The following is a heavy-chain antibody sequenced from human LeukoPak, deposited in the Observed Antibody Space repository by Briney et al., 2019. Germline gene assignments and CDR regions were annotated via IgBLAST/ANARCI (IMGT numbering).Heavy chain of an antibody. CDR2: IRSSGSTI. Sequence: PGGSLRLSCAASGFIFSSYSMNWVRQAPGKGLEWVSDIRSSGSTIYYAGSVKGRFTISGDNAKNSLYLQMNSLRAEDTAVYYCARGIPAADKGFDYWGQGTLVTVSS. J-gene: IGHJ4*02. V-gene: IGHV3-48*04. D-gene: IGHD6-13*01. CDR1: GFIFSSYS. CDR3: ARGIPAADKGFDY.